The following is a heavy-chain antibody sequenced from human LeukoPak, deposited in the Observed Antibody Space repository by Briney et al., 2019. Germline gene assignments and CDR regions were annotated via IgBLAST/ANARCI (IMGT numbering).Heavy chain of an antibody. CDR3: ARAQARSLRLYFDY. J-gene: IGHJ4*02. CDR2: IIPIFGTA. CDR1: GGTFSSYA. Sequence: GSSVKVSCKASGGTFSSYAISWVRQAPGQGLEWMGGIIPIFGTANYAQKFQGRVTITADKATSTAYMELSSLRSEATAVYYCARAQARSLRLYFDYWGQRTLGTVSS. D-gene: IGHD5-12*01. V-gene: IGHV1-69*06.